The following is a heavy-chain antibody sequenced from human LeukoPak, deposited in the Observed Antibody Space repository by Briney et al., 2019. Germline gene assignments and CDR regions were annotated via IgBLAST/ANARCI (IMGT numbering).Heavy chain of an antibody. Sequence: GGSLRLSCAASGLTFSNFGIHWVRQAPGKGLEWLAVIWYDGSNKYYADSMKGRFTISRDNSKNTLYLQMNSLRAEDTAVYYCARGADHYASSGYYYGAYWGQGTLVTVSS. V-gene: IGHV3-33*01. J-gene: IGHJ4*02. CDR1: GLTFSNFG. CDR2: IWYDGSNK. D-gene: IGHD3-22*01. CDR3: ARGADHYASSGYYYGAY.